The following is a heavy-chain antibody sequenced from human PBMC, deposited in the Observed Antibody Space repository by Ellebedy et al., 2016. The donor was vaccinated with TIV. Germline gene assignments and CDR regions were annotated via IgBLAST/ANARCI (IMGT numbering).Heavy chain of an antibody. Sequence: GESLKISCAASGYIFTDYWVAWVRQAPGLGLEWMGIIEPDYSDTRYSPYFQGQVTISGDKSSSSTYVQWSSLRASDTAIYYCARLQSSMVGATVPDSWGQGTQVSVSS. J-gene: IGHJ4*02. CDR1: GYIFTDYW. V-gene: IGHV5-51*01. CDR2: IEPDYSDT. D-gene: IGHD1-26*01. CDR3: ARLQSSMVGATVPDS.